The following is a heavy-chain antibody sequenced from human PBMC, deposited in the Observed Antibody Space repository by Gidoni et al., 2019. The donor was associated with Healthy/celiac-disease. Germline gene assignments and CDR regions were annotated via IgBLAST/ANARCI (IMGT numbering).Heavy chain of an antibody. CDR3: ARDRRGSSSIAFDI. CDR2: IIPIFGIA. CDR1: VGTFSSYA. D-gene: IGHD6-6*01. J-gene: IGHJ3*02. Sequence: QVQLVQSGAEVKKPGSSVKVSCKASVGTFSSYAISWVRQAPGQVLEWMGGIIPIFGIANYAQKFQGRVTITADKSTSTAYMELSSLRSEDTAVYYCARDRRGSSSIAFDIWGQGTMVTVSS. V-gene: IGHV1-69*17.